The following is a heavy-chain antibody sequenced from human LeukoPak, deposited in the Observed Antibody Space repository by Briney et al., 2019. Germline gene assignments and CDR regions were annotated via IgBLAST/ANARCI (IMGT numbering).Heavy chain of an antibody. V-gene: IGHV3-21*04. CDR2: IISSSSYI. J-gene: IGHJ4*02. D-gene: IGHD2-15*01. Sequence: GALRLSCAASGFTFSSYSMNWVRQAPGKGLEWVSSIISSSSYIYYADSVKGRFTISRENAKNSLYLQMNSLRAEDTALYYCAKASLGYCSGGSCFFDYWGQGTLVTVSS. CDR3: AKASLGYCSGGSCFFDY. CDR1: GFTFSSYS.